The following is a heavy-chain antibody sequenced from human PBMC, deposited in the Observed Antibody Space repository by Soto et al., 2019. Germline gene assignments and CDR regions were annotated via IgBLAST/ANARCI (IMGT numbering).Heavy chain of an antibody. Sequence: QVQLQESGPGLVKPSGTLSLTCAVSGGSISSSNWWSWVRQPPGKGLEWIGEIYHSGNTNYNPSPKSRGTMAVDKSRNQFSLKLSSVTAADTAVYYCARRWGEGRVDYWGQGTLVTVSS. CDR3: ARRWGEGRVDY. D-gene: IGHD3-10*01. V-gene: IGHV4-4*02. J-gene: IGHJ4*02. CDR1: GGSISSSNW. CDR2: IYHSGNT.